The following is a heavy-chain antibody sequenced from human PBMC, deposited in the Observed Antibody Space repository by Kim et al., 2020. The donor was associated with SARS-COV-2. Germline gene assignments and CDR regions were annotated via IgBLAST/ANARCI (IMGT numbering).Heavy chain of an antibody. D-gene: IGHD3-16*02. Sequence: GGSLRLSCAASGFTFDDYGMSWVRQAPGKGLEWVSGINWNGGSTGYADSVKGRFTISRDNAKNSLYLQMNSLRAEDTAVYYCARVGYDYVWGSYRDYYYYDGMDVWGQGTTVTVSS. CDR2: INWNGGST. CDR1: GFTFDDYG. V-gene: IGHV3-20*04. CDR3: ARVGYDYVWGSYRDYYYYDGMDV. J-gene: IGHJ6*02.